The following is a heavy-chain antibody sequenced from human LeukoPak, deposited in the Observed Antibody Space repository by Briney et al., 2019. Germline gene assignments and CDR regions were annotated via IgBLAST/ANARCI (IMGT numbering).Heavy chain of an antibody. CDR3: ARDSPRGYSYGVDY. CDR1: GYTFTGYY. V-gene: IGHV1-2*02. Sequence: ASVTVSCKASGYTFTGYYMHWVRQAPGQGLEWMGWINPNSGGTNYAQKFQGRVTMTRDTSISTAYMELSRLRSDDTAVYYCARDSPRGYSYGVDYWGQGTLVTVSS. CDR2: INPNSGGT. D-gene: IGHD5-18*01. J-gene: IGHJ4*02.